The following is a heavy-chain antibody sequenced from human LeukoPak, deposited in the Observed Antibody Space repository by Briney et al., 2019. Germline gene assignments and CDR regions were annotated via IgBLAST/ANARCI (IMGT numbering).Heavy chain of an antibody. Sequence: PGGSLRLSCAGSGFSFNYYDMNWVRHAPGKGLEWVSSISPKSDFIYYSDSVRGRFTISRDNAENSLYLQMNGLRAEDTAVYYCARADCSSSTCYLRRSWFDPWGQGTLVTVSS. D-gene: IGHD2-2*01. CDR2: ISPKSDFI. J-gene: IGHJ5*02. CDR1: GFSFNYYD. V-gene: IGHV3-21*01. CDR3: ARADCSSSTCYLRRSWFDP.